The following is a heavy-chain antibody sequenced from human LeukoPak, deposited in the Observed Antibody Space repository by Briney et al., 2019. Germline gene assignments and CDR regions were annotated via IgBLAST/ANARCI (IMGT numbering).Heavy chain of an antibody. CDR1: GFTFSSYW. CDR3: ARDHYHYYYYMDV. V-gene: IGHV3-74*01. CDR2: INSDGSST. J-gene: IGHJ6*03. Sequence: GGSLRLSCAASGFTFSSYWMHWVRHAPGKGLVWVSRINSDGSSTIYADSVKGRFTISRDNAKNTLYLKMNSLRAEDTAVYYCARDHYHYYYYMDVWGKGTTVTVSS.